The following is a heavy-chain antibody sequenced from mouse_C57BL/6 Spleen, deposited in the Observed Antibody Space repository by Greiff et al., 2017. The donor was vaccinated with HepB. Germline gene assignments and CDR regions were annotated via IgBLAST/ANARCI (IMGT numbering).Heavy chain of an antibody. J-gene: IGHJ2*01. V-gene: IGHV1-50*01. D-gene: IGHD2-5*01. Sequence: QVQLQQPGAELVKPGASVKLSCKASGYTFTSYWMQWVKQRPGQGLEWIGEIDPSDSYTNYNQKFKGKATLTVDTSSSTAYMQLSSLTSEDAAVYYCARNYRNPDYWGQGTTLTVSS. CDR3: ARNYRNPDY. CDR1: GYTFTSYW. CDR2: IDPSDSYT.